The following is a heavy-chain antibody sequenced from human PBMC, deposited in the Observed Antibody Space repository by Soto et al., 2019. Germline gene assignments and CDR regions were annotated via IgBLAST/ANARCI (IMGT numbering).Heavy chain of an antibody. J-gene: IGHJ4*02. CDR3: ARALGAWGCYYFDY. V-gene: IGHV2-5*02. CDR2: IYWDDDK. CDR1: GFSLNTYGVG. D-gene: IGHD3-16*01. Sequence: QITLKESGPTLVKPTQTLTLTCTVSGFSLNTYGVGVGWIRQPQGKALEWLDLIYWDDDKRYSPSLKSRLTITKDTSKNQVVLTMTIMDPVDTVTYYCARALGAWGCYYFDYWGQGTLVTVSS.